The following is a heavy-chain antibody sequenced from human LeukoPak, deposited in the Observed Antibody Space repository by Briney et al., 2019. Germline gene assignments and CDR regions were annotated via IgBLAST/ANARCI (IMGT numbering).Heavy chain of an antibody. CDR2: IYYSGST. V-gene: IGHV4-30-4*08. CDR3: ARGAGDTAMLEDY. D-gene: IGHD5-18*01. CDR1: GGSISSGDYY. Sequence: SETLSLTCTVSGGSISSGDYYWSWIRQPPGKGLEWIGYIYYSGSTYYNPSLKSRVTISVDTSKNQFSLKLSSVTAADTAVYYCARGAGDTAMLEDYCGQGTLVTVSS. J-gene: IGHJ4*02.